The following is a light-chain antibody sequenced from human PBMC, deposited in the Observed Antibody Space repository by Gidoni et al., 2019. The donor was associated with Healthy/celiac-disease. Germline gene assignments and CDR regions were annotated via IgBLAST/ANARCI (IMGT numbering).Light chain of an antibody. Sequence: SSELTQPPSVSVSPGQPARITCSAYALPQHYTYWYQQRPGQAPVLVIYKDSERPSGIPERFSGSSSGTTVTLTISGVQAEDEADYYCQSADTSGTYPEVFGGGTKLTVL. CDR1: ALPQHY. CDR2: KDS. V-gene: IGLV3-25*03. J-gene: IGLJ3*02. CDR3: QSADTSGTYPEV.